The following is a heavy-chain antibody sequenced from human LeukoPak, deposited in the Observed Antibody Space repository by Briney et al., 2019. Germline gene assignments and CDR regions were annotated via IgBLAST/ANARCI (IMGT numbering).Heavy chain of an antibody. CDR3: ARNYGSGSYYVEY. D-gene: IGHD3-10*01. CDR1: GGSFSGYY. CDR2: INHSGST. J-gene: IGHJ4*02. Sequence: SETLSLTCAVYGGSFSGYYWSWIRQPPGKGLEWIGEINHSGSTNYNPSLKSRVTISVDTSKNQFSLKLSSVTAADTAVYYCARNYGSGSYYVEYWGQGTLVTVSS. V-gene: IGHV4-34*01.